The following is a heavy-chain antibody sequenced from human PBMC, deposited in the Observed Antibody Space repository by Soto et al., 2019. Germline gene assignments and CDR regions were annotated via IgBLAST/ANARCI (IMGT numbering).Heavy chain of an antibody. D-gene: IGHD1-26*01. CDR2: ISNSGGNT. J-gene: IGHJ4*02. CDR1: GFTFSSYA. Sequence: GGSLRLSCAASGFTFSSYAMNWVRQAPGKGLEWVSAISNSGGNTYYADSVKGRFTISRDNSKNMLYLQMNGLRTEDTAIYYCAKSGSHSYFDYWGQGTLVTVSS. V-gene: IGHV3-23*01. CDR3: AKSGSHSYFDY.